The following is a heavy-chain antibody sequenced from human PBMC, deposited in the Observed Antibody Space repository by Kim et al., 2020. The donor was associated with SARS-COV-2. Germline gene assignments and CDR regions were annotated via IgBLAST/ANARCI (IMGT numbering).Heavy chain of an antibody. CDR1: GGSVSSYY. J-gene: IGHJ4*02. Sequence: SETLSLTCTVSGGSVSSYYWTWSRQPPGKGLEWIGSVYYTGRPNYSPSLKSRVTISVDTSENQFPLKLTSVTAAATAVYFCARALEYVFLSYSFDSLGPG. CDR2: VYYTGRP. D-gene: IGHD3-3*01. V-gene: IGHV4-59*02. CDR3: ARALEYVFLSYSFDS.